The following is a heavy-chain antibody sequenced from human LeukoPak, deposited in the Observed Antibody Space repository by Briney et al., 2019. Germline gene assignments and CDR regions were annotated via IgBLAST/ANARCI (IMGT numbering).Heavy chain of an antibody. J-gene: IGHJ6*03. CDR1: GFSFDDYA. CDR2: ISWDGGTT. D-gene: IGHD4/OR15-4a*01. V-gene: IGHV3-43D*04. Sequence: GGSLRLSCAASGFSFDDYAMHWVRQAPGKGLEWVSLISWDGGTTYYADSVKGRFTISRDNSKDSLYLQMNSLRGEDTAFYYCTTHPDYIRSIYNMDVWGKGTPVTVSS. CDR3: TTHPDYIRSIYNMDV.